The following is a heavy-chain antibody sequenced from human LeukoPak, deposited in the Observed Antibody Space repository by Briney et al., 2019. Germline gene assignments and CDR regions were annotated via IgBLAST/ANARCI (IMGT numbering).Heavy chain of an antibody. CDR2: INSDGSST. V-gene: IGHV3-74*01. CDR1: GFTFSSYW. CDR3: ARDLGEVWEDGTWFDP. J-gene: IGHJ5*02. D-gene: IGHD3-16*01. Sequence: GGPLGLSFPASGFTFSSYWMHWVRQAPGKGWGWFSRINSDGSSTSYADSVKGRFTISRDNAKNTLYLQMNSLRAEDTAVYYCARDLGEVWEDGTWFDPWGQGTLVTVSS.